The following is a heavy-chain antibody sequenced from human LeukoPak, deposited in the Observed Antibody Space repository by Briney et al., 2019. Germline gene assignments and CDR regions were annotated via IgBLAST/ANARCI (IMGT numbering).Heavy chain of an antibody. CDR1: GGSISTYY. V-gene: IGHV4-59*12. D-gene: IGHD2-15*01. J-gene: IGHJ3*02. Sequence: SETLSLTCTVSGGSISTYYWSWIRQPPGKGLEWIGYVYYSGSTNYNPSLMSRVTISVDTSENQFSLKLSSVTAADTAVYYCARDYCSGGSCHRLEFAFDIWGQGTMVTVSS. CDR2: VYYSGST. CDR3: ARDYCSGGSCHRLEFAFDI.